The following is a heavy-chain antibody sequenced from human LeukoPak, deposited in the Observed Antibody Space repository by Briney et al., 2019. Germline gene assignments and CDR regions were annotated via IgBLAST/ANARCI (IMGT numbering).Heavy chain of an antibody. V-gene: IGHV1-8*01. J-gene: IGHJ4*02. CDR2: MNPNSGNT. D-gene: IGHD6-19*01. CDR3: ARGRRSSGWYIDY. Sequence: ASVKVSFTASGYTFTSYDINWVRQATGQGLEWMGWMNPNSGNTGYAQKFQGRVTMTRNTSISTAYMELSSLRSEDTAVYSCARGRRSSGWYIDYEGQGTLVTVSS. CDR1: GYTFTSYD.